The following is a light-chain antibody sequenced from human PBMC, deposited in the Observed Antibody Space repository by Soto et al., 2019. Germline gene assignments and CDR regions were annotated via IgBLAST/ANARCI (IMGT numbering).Light chain of an antibody. J-gene: IGKJ1*01. V-gene: IGKV1-5*03. CDR3: QQYNTFWT. CDR1: QSISGL. CDR2: KAS. Sequence: DIQMTQSPSTLSASLGDRVTIICRASQSISGLLAWYQQKPGKAPKLLIYKASGLESGVPSRFSGSGSGTEFTLTINGLQPDDFATYYCQQYNTFWTFGQGTKVDIK.